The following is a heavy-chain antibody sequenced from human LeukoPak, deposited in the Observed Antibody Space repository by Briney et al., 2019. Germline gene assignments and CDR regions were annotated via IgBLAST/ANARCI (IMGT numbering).Heavy chain of an antibody. D-gene: IGHD4-23*01. CDR1: GGSIGTYY. CDR2: IYYNGHT. V-gene: IGHV4-59*12. J-gene: IGHJ3*02. Sequence: PSETLSLTCTVSGGSIGTYYWSWIRQPPGKGLEWIGYIYYNGHTNYNPSLKSRVTISVDTSKNQFSLKLRSVTAADTDVYYCARGRTVTAGDAFDIWGQGTMVTVSS. CDR3: ARGRTVTAGDAFDI.